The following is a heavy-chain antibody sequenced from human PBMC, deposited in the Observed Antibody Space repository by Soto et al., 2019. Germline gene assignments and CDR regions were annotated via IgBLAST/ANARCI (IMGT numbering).Heavy chain of an antibody. D-gene: IGHD3-10*01. CDR3: ARGRVDGSGSYYIDY. CDR2: INDSGST. J-gene: IGHJ4*02. CDR1: GGSLTDHY. V-gene: IGHV4-34*01. Sequence: SETLSLTCAVSGGSLTDHYWSWIRQTPGKGLEWIGEINDSGSTNYNPSLKSRVTISVDTSKNQFSLKLSSVTAADTAVYYCARGRVDGSGSYYIDYWGQGTLVTVSS.